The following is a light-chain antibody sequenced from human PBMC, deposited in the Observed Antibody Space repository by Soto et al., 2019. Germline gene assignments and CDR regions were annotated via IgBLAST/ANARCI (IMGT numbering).Light chain of an antibody. Sequence: QSALTQPASVSGSPGQSITISCTGTSSDIGGHNDVSWYQQHPGKAPKLLIYGVSNRPSGVSNRFSGSKSGNTASLTISGLQTADEADYFCCSYAGSGTLIFGGGTKLTVL. V-gene: IGLV2-23*02. CDR3: CSYAGSGTLI. J-gene: IGLJ2*01. CDR2: GVS. CDR1: SSDIGGHND.